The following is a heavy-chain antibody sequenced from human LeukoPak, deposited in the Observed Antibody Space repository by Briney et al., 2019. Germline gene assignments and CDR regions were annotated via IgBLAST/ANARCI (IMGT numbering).Heavy chain of an antibody. V-gene: IGHV1-69*01. CDR2: IIPIFGTA. CDR3: ASLGSGYYPFSVDY. CDR1: GGTFSSYA. Sequence: SVKVSXKASGGTFSSYAISWVRQAPGQGLEWMGGIIPIFGTANYAQKFQGRVTITADESTSTAYMELSSLRSEDTAVYYCASLGSGYYPFSVDYWGQGTLVTVSS. D-gene: IGHD3-3*01. J-gene: IGHJ4*02.